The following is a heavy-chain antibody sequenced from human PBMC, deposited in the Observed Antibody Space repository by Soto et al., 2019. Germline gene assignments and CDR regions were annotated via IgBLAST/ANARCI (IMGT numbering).Heavy chain of an antibody. V-gene: IGHV1-3*01. CDR1: GYNFTNHA. CDR3: VRGAASRPPVTRAFDL. Sequence: HVEIVQSGAEVKMPGASVNVSCKSSGYNFTNHAMHWVRQAPGQRLEWLGWINAATGNTQYSQRFQDRLIIIRDTSASTASMELSSLRSEDTAVYYCVRGAASRPPVTRAFDLWGRGTFVTVSS. D-gene: IGHD4-17*01. CDR2: INAATGNT. J-gene: IGHJ3*01.